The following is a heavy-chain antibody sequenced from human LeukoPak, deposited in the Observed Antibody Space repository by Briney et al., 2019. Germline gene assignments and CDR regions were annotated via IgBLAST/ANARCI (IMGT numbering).Heavy chain of an antibody. V-gene: IGHV3-30*18. CDR2: ISYDGSNK. CDR1: GFTFSSYG. J-gene: IGHJ3*02. D-gene: IGHD3-16*01. Sequence: QPGRSLRLSCAASGFTFSSYGMHWVRQAPGKGLEWVAVISYDGSNKYYADSVKGRFTISRDNSKNTLYLQMNSLRAEDTAVYYCAKGLGWGSGRTKGAFDIWGQGTMVTVSS. CDR3: AKGLGWGSGRTKGAFDI.